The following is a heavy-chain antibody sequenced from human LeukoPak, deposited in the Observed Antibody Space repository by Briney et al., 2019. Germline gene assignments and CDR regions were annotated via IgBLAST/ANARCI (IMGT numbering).Heavy chain of an antibody. V-gene: IGHV4-61*01. CDR3: ASVSLWFGELLYGYFDY. Sequence: KPSETLSLTCTVSGGSVSSGSYYWSWIRQPPGKGLEWIGYIYYSGSTNYNPSLKSRVTISVDTSKNQFSLKLSSVTAADTAVYYCASVSLWFGELLYGYFDYWGQGTLVTVSA. D-gene: IGHD3-10*01. CDR1: GGSVSSGSYY. CDR2: IYYSGST. J-gene: IGHJ4*02.